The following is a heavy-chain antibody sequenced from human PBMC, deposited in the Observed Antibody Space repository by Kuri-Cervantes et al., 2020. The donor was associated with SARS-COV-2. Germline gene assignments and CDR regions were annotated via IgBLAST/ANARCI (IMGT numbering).Heavy chain of an antibody. J-gene: IGHJ4*01. CDR2: IYSESDAAQYAAPDGGTT. CDR3: ATGPLDY. CDR1: GFSFSTHG. Sequence: GESLKISCAASGFSFSTHGMHWVRQAPGKGLEWVGRIYSESDAAQYAAPDGGTTDYAAPMKDRFIISRDDSKNTLFLQMNFLQTEDTAVYYCATGPLDYWGHGTLVTVSS. V-gene: IGHV3-15*01.